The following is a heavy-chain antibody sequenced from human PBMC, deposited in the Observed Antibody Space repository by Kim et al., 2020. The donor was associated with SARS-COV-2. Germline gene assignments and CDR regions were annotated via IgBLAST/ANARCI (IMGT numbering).Heavy chain of an antibody. CDR1: GFTFSSYG. CDR2: IKQDGSEK. V-gene: IGHV3-7*03. Sequence: GGSLRLSCAASGFTFSSYGMSWVRQAPGKGLEWVANIKQDGSEKYYVDSVKGRFTISRDNAKNSLYLQMNSLRAEDTAVYYCARDQIAAAGNYYYYGMDVWGQGTTVTVSS. CDR3: ARDQIAAAGNYYYYGMDV. D-gene: IGHD6-13*01. J-gene: IGHJ6*02.